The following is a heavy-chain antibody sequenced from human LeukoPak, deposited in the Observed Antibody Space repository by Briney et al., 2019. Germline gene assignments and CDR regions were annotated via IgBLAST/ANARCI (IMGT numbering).Heavy chain of an antibody. J-gene: IGHJ4*02. V-gene: IGHV3-21*01. D-gene: IGHD6-19*01. CDR2: ISSSSSYI. CDR3: VRAPISGWYLDY. CDR1: GFTFSSYS. Sequence: GGSLRLSCAASGFTFSSYSMNWVRQAPGKGLEWVSSISSSSSYIYYADSVKGRFTISRDNAKNSLYLQMNSLRAEDTAVYYCVRAPISGWYLDYWGQGTLVTVSS.